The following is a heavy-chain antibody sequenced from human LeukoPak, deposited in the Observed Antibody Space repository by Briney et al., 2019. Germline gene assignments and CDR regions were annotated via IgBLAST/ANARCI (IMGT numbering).Heavy chain of an antibody. CDR2: IYYSGST. V-gene: IGHV4-39*01. CDR1: GGSISSSSYY. Sequence: PSETLSLTCTVSGGSISSSSYYWGWIRQPPGKGLEWIGSIYYSGSTYYNPSLKSRVTISVDTSKNQFSLKLSSVTAADTALYYCARGVGDAYNLGGPWGQGTLVTVSS. D-gene: IGHD5-24*01. CDR3: ARGVGDAYNLGGP. J-gene: IGHJ5*02.